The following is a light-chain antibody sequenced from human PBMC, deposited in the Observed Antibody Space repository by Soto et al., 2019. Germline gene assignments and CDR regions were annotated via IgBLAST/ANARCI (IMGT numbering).Light chain of an antibody. V-gene: IGLV1-47*02. CDR3: TAWDDNLSAVV. J-gene: IGLJ2*01. Sequence: QTQSPSTSATPGQGVSISCSGAGSNIGTFYVSWYQHVPGTAPRLLIYANNQRPSGVPDRFSGSKSGTSASLAISGLRSEDEAYYYCTAWDDNLSAVVFGGGTKVTVL. CDR2: ANN. CDR1: GSNIGTFY.